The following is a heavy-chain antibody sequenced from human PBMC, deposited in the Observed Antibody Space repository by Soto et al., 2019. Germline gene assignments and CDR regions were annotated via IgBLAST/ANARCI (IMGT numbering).Heavy chain of an antibody. CDR2: IYTSGST. D-gene: IGHD3-3*01. CDR3: ARESPDYDFWSGYSYYYYYGMDV. V-gene: IGHV4-4*07. J-gene: IGHJ6*02. Sequence: SETLSLTCTVSGGSISSYYWSWIRQPAGKGLEWIGRIYTSGSTNYNPSLKSRVTMSVDTSKNQFSLKLSSVTAADTAVYYCARESPDYDFWSGYSYYYYYGMDVWGQGTTVTVSS. CDR1: GGSISSYY.